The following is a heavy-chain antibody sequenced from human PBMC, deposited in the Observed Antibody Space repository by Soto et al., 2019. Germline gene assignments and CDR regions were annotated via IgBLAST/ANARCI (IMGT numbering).Heavy chain of an antibody. Sequence: QLQLQESGPGLVKPSETLSLTCTVSGGSISSSSYYWGWIRQPPGKGLEWIGRIHYSGSTYYNPSLKSRVTISVDPSKNQFSLKLSSVTAADPAVYYCATLWGQDWGQGTLVTVSS. CDR1: GGSISSSSYY. J-gene: IGHJ4*02. CDR2: IHYSGST. CDR3: ATLWGQD. D-gene: IGHD3-10*01. V-gene: IGHV4-39*01.